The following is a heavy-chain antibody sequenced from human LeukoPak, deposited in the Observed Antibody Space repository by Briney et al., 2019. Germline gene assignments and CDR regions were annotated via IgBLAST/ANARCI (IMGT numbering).Heavy chain of an antibody. V-gene: IGHV3-21*01. CDR2: ISSSSSYI. J-gene: IGHJ4*02. D-gene: IGHD1-20*01. Sequence: GGSLRLSCAASGFTFSSYSMTWVRQAPGKGLEWVSSISSSSSYIYYADSVKGRFTISRDNAKNSLYLQMNSLRAEDTAVYYCARDYYDTPGITGTYWGQGTLVTVSS. CDR1: GFTFSSYS. CDR3: ARDYYDTPGITGTY.